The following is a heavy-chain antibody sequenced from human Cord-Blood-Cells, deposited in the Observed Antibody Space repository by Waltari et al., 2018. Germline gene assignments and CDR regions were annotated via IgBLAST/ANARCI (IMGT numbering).Heavy chain of an antibody. CDR2: INHSGST. CDR1: GGSFSGYY. V-gene: IGHV4-34*01. Sequence: QVQLQQWGAGLLKPSETLSLTCAVYGGSFSGYYWSWIRQPPGKGLEWIGEINHSGSTNYNPSLKSRVTISVDTSKNQFSLKLSSVTAADTAVYYCARGAMVRGVIKVLHAFDIWGQGTMVTVSS. J-gene: IGHJ3*02. CDR3: ARGAMVRGVIKVLHAFDI. D-gene: IGHD3-10*01.